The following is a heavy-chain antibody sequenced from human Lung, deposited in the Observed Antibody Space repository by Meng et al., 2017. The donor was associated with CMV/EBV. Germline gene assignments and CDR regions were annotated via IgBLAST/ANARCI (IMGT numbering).Heavy chain of an antibody. CDR1: GGSINSVGYY. D-gene: IGHD6-13*01. Sequence: SETLSLTCTVSGGSINSVGYYWTWIRQHPGKGLEWIGYIYYSGGTNYNPSLQSRVTISVDTSKNQFSLKLSSVTAADTAMYYCARSVGCSSTYCYTYTSSWYPDYWGQGTXVTVYS. CDR2: IYYSGGT. V-gene: IGHV4-31*03. J-gene: IGHJ4*02. CDR3: ARSVGCSSTYCYTYTSSWYPDY.